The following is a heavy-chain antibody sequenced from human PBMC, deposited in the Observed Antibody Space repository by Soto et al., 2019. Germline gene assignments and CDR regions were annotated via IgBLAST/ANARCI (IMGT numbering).Heavy chain of an antibody. V-gene: IGHV3-30*18. CDR2: ISYDGRNR. D-gene: IGHD1-26*01. CDR3: AKDRPQLGGFDY. J-gene: IGHJ4*02. Sequence: PGGSLRLSCAASGLSFTSYGMNWVRQAPGTGLEWLAIISYDGRNRYYADSVKGRFTISRDNSKNTLFLQMNGLTAANSAVYYCAKDRPQLGGFDYWGQGTLVTVSS. CDR1: GLSFTSYG.